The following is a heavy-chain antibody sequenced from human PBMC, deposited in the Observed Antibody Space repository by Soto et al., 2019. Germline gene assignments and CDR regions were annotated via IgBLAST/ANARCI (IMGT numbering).Heavy chain of an antibody. D-gene: IGHD3-22*01. V-gene: IGHV3-30*03. CDR2: ISYDGSNK. J-gene: IGHJ4*02. CDR3: VMTAHRPYYYDSSGYYI. Sequence: QVQLVESGGGVVQPGRSLRLSCAASGFTFSSYGMHWVRQAPGKGLEWVAVISYDGSNKYYADSVKGRFTISRDNSKNTLYLQMNSLRAEDTAGYYCVMTAHRPYYYDSSGYYIWGQGPLVTVSS. CDR1: GFTFSSYG.